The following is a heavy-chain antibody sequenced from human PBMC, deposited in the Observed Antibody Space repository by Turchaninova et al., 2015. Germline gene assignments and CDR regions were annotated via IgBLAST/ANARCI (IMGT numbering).Heavy chain of an antibody. J-gene: IGHJ3*01. V-gene: IGHV3-15*01. CDR3: TTDPKF. CDR1: GFTFTDSW. CDR2: VKSKRDGGAT. Sequence: EVQLVESGGGSVEPGGSLRLSCSASGFTFTDSWLIWVRPAPGKGRGGLGRVKSKRDGGATDYAAAVKGKFTISRDDSKTTLYLQMNSLKTEDTAVYYCTTDPKFWGQGTLVTVSS. D-gene: IGHD3-10*01.